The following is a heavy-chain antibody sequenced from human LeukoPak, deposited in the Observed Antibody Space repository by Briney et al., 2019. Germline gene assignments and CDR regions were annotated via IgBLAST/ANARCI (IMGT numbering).Heavy chain of an antibody. CDR3: ARFPDIVVVPAAVDY. CDR2: IYYSGST. J-gene: IGHJ4*02. D-gene: IGHD2-2*01. V-gene: IGHV4-39*01. Sequence: SQTLSHTCTVSGGSISSSSYYWGWIRQPPGKGLEWIGSIYYSGSTYYNPSLKSRVTISVDTSKNQFSLKLSSVTAADTAVYYCARFPDIVVVPAAVDYWGQGTLVTVSS. CDR1: GGSISSSSYY.